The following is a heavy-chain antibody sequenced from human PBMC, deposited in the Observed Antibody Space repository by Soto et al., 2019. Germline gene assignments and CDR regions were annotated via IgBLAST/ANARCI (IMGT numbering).Heavy chain of an antibody. Sequence: QVPLVQSGAEVKKPGASVKVSCKASGYTFTGYYMHWVRQAPGQGLEWMGWINPNSGGTNYAQKFQGWVTMTRDTSISTAYMELSRLRSDDTAVYYCARGGMTTVTTVDYYGMDVWGQGTTVTVSS. CDR2: INPNSGGT. D-gene: IGHD4-17*01. CDR3: ARGGMTTVTTVDYYGMDV. J-gene: IGHJ6*02. V-gene: IGHV1-2*04. CDR1: GYTFTGYY.